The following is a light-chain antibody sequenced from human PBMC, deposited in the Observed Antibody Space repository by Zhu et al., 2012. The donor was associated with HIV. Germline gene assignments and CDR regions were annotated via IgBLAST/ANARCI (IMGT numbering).Light chain of an antibody. CDR3: QHYDRYSPT. CDR1: QSISVW. Sequence: DIQMTQSPSTLSASVGDRVTITCRASQSISVWLAWYQQKAGRAPKLLIYKASSLESGVPSRFSGSGSGTEFTLTISSLQPDDSATYFCQHYDRYSPTFGQGTKVEIK. J-gene: IGKJ1*01. CDR2: KAS. V-gene: IGKV1-5*03.